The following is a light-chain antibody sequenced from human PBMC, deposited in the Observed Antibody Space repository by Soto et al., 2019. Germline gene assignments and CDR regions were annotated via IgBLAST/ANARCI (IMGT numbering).Light chain of an antibody. Sequence: EIVMTQSPATLSVSPGERATLSCRASQSVSNNLAWYQQKPGQAPRLLMYHASNRATGIPARFSGSGSGTDVTLTISSLQSEDFAVYYCQQYNEWPLTFGGGTKVEIK. J-gene: IGKJ4*01. CDR3: QQYNEWPLT. CDR2: HAS. V-gene: IGKV3D-15*01. CDR1: QSVSNN.